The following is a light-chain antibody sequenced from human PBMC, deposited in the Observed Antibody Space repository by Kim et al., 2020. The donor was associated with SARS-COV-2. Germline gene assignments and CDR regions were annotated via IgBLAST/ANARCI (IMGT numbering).Light chain of an antibody. V-gene: IGKV1-8*01. Sequence: AIRITQSPSSLSASTGDRVTFTCRASHGISSYLAWYQQKPGKAPKLLIYSASSLQSGVPSRFSGSGSGTDFTLTISSLQSEDFATYFCQQYYTFPSITFGQGTRLGIK. CDR3: QQYYTFPSIT. CDR2: SAS. J-gene: IGKJ5*01. CDR1: HGISSY.